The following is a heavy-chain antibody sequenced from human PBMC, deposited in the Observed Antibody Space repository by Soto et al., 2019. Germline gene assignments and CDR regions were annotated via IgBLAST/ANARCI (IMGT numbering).Heavy chain of an antibody. CDR2: FYYSGST. CDR3: ARSVFP. CDR1: GGSISTGGYY. V-gene: IGHV4-31*03. J-gene: IGHJ5*02. Sequence: QVQLQESGPGLVKPSQTLSLTCTVSGGSISTGGYYWNWIRQHPGKGLEWIGYFYYSGSTYYNPATKSRVTIAVNTYNNQFSPKLSSVTAAETAVYYCARSVFPWGQGTLVTVSS.